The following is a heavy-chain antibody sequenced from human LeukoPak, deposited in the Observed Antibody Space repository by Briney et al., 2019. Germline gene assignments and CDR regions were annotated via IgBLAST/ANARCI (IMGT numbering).Heavy chain of an antibody. J-gene: IGHJ3*02. CDR2: IIPILGIA. D-gene: IGHD3-10*01. V-gene: IGHV1-69*04. CDR1: RGTFSNYA. CDR3: ARASQDYYGSGSYYRGGDAFDI. Sequence: SVKVSCKASRGTFSNYAISCVRQAPGQGLEWMGRIIPILGIANYAQNFQGRVTITADKSTSTAYMELSSLRSEDAAVYYCARASQDYYGSGSYYRGGDAFDIWGQGTMVTVSS.